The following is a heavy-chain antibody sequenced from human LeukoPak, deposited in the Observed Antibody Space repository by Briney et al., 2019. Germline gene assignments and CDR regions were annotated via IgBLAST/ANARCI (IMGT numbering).Heavy chain of an antibody. Sequence: SETLSLTCTVSGDSISNFYWSWIRQPAGKGLEWIGRIYTSGSTNYNPSLKSRVTMSVDTSKNQFSLKLSSVTAADTAVYYCARLGQRYCSGGSCYSFAGRDYWGQGTLVTVSS. D-gene: IGHD2-15*01. CDR1: GDSISNFY. CDR2: IYTSGST. CDR3: ARLGQRYCSGGSCYSFAGRDY. J-gene: IGHJ4*02. V-gene: IGHV4-4*07.